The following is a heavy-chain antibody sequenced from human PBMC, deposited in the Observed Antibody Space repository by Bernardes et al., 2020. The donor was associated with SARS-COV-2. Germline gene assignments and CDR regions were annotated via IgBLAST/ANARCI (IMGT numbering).Heavy chain of an antibody. CDR1: GFTFSSYA. D-gene: IGHD3-3*01. J-gene: IGHJ4*02. Sequence: GSLRLSCAASGFTFSSYAMNWVRQAPGKGLEWVSAISGSGGSTYYADSVKGRFTISRDNSKNTLYLQMNSLRAEDTAVYYCAKREYYDFWSGPIDYWGQGTLVTVSS. CDR2: ISGSGGST. V-gene: IGHV3-23*01. CDR3: AKREYYDFWSGPIDY.